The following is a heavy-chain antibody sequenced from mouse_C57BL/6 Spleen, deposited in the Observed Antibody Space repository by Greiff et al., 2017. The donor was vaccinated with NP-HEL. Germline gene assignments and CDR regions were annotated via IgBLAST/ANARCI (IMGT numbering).Heavy chain of an antibody. Sequence: VQLQQSGAELVKPGASVKLSCTASGFNIKDYYMHWVKQRTEQGLEWIGRIDPEDGETKYAPNFQGKATIQADTSYNTAYLQLSSLTSEDTAVYYFARVVYYAMDYWGQGTSVTVSS. CDR2: IDPEDGET. CDR1: GFNIKDYY. J-gene: IGHJ4*01. V-gene: IGHV14-2*01. CDR3: ARVVYYAMDY.